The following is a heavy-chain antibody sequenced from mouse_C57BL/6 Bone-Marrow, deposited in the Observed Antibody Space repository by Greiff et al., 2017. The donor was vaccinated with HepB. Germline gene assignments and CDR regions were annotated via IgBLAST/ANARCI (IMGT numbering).Heavy chain of an antibody. J-gene: IGHJ1*03. Sequence: VQLKESGAELVKPGASVKLSCTASGFNIKDYYMHWVKQRTEQGLEWIGRIDPEDGETKYAPKFQGKATITADTSSNTAYLQLSSLTSEDTAVYYCAMPLITTVVDPWYFDVWGTGTTVTVSS. D-gene: IGHD1-1*01. CDR1: GFNIKDYY. CDR2: IDPEDGET. V-gene: IGHV14-2*01. CDR3: AMPLITTVVDPWYFDV.